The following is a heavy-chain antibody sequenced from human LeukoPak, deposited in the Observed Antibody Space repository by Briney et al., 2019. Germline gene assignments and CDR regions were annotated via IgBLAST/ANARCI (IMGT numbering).Heavy chain of an antibody. Sequence: SETLSLTCAVYGGSFSGYYWSWIRQPPGKGLEWIGEINHSGSTNYNPSLKSRVTISVDTSKNQFSLKLSSVTATDTAVYYCAREKVEETYYYYMDVWGKGTTVTVSS. CDR2: INHSGST. V-gene: IGHV4-34*01. J-gene: IGHJ6*03. CDR1: GGSFSGYY. CDR3: AREKVEETYYYYMDV.